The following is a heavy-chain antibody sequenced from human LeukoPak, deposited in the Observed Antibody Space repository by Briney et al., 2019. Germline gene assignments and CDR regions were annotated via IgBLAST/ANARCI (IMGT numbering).Heavy chain of an antibody. Sequence: GGSLRLSCAASGFTVSSNYMSWVRQAPGKGLEWVSVIYSGGSTYYADSVKGRFTISRDNSKNTLYLQMNSLRAEDTAVYYCARVYYYGSGSYPDAFDIWGQGTMVTVSS. V-gene: IGHV3-53*01. CDR2: IYSGGST. J-gene: IGHJ3*02. CDR3: ARVYYYGSGSYPDAFDI. D-gene: IGHD3-10*01. CDR1: GFTVSSNY.